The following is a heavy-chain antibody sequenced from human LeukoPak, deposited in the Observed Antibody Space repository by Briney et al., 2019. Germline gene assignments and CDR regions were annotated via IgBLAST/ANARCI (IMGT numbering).Heavy chain of an antibody. J-gene: IGHJ5*02. CDR1: GGSISSGGYY. CDR2: IYYSGST. CDR3: ARPKEITFGNPSWFDP. Sequence: SETLSLTCTVSGGSISSGGYYWGWIRQHPGKGLEWIGYIYYSGSTYYNPSLKSRVTISVDTSKNQFSLKLSSVTAADTAVYYCARPKEITFGNPSWFDPWGQGTLVTVSS. V-gene: IGHV4-31*03. D-gene: IGHD3-16*01.